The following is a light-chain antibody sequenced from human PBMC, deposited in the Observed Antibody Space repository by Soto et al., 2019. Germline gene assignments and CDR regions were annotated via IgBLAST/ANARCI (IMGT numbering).Light chain of an antibody. J-gene: IGKJ5*01. V-gene: IGKV3-20*01. CDR3: QHYDSLPIT. CDR1: QSVSSSY. Sequence: EIVLTQSPGTLSLSPGERATLSCRASQSVSSSYLAWYQQKPGQPPRLLIYGASSRATGIPDRFSGSGSGTDVTLTISRLEPEDFAVFDCQHYDSLPITFGQGTRLEIK. CDR2: GAS.